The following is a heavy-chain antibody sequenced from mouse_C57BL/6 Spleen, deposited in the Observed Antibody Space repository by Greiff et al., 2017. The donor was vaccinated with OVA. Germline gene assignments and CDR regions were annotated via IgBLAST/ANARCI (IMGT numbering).Heavy chain of an antibody. CDR3: ARSGTTVGDY. J-gene: IGHJ2*01. Sequence: EVQGVESGGGLVKPGGSLKLSCAASGFTFSDYGMHWVRQAPEKGLEWVASISSGSSTIYYADTVKGRFTISRDNAKNTLFLQMTSLRSEDTAMYYCARSGTTVGDYWGQGTTLTVSS. D-gene: IGHD1-1*01. V-gene: IGHV5-17*01. CDR2: ISSGSSTI. CDR1: GFTFSDYG.